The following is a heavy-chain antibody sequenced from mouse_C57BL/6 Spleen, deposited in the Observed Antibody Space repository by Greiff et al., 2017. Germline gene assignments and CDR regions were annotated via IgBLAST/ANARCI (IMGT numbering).Heavy chain of an antibody. D-gene: IGHD2-3*01. CDR1: GYSITSGYY. CDR2: ISYDGSN. CDR3: ARDHKDGYYSYWYFDV. Sequence: EVQLQESGPGLVKPSQSLSLTCSVTGYSITSGYYWNWIRQFPGNKLEWMGYISYDGSNNYNPSLKNRISITRDTSKNQFFLKLNSVTTEDTATYYCARDHKDGYYSYWYFDVWGTGTTVTVSS. V-gene: IGHV3-6*01. J-gene: IGHJ1*03.